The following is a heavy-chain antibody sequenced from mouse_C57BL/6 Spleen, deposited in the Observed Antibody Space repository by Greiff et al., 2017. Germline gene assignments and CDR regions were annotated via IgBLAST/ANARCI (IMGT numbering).Heavy chain of an antibody. Sequence: QVQLQQSGAELVKPGASVKISCKASGYAFSSYWMNWVKQRPGKGLEWIGQIYPGDGDTNYNGKFKGKATLTADKSSSTAYMQLCSLTSEDSAVYFCARSTTVVDGYFDVWGTGTTVAVSS. CDR1: GYAFSSYW. CDR2: IYPGDGDT. J-gene: IGHJ1*03. D-gene: IGHD1-1*01. CDR3: ARSTTVVDGYFDV. V-gene: IGHV1-80*01.